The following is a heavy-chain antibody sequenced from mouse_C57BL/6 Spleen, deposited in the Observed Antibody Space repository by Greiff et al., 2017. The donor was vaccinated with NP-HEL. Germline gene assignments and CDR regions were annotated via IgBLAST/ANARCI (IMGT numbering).Heavy chain of an antibody. V-gene: IGHV1-64*01. J-gene: IGHJ2*01. Sequence: QVQLKQPGAELVKPGASVKLSCKASGYTFTSYWMHWVKQRPGQGLEWIGMIHPNSGSTNYNEKFKSKATLTVDKSSSTAYMQLSSLTSEDSAVYYCARCYGSSSFDYWGQGTTLTVSS. CDR3: ARCYGSSSFDY. CDR2: IHPNSGST. CDR1: GYTFTSYW. D-gene: IGHD1-1*01.